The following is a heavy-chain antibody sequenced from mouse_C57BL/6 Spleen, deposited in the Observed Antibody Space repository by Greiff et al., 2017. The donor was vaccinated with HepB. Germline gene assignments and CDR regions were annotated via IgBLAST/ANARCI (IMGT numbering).Heavy chain of an antibody. V-gene: IGHV1-76*01. J-gene: IGHJ3*01. CDR2: IYPGSGNT. D-gene: IGHD1-1*01. Sequence: VQLQQSGAELVRPGASVKLSCKASGYTFTDYYINWVKQRPGQGLEWIARIYPGSGNTYYNEKFKGKATLTAEKSSSTAYMQLSSLTSEDSAVYFCARGVYGSSYWFAYWGQGTLVTVSA. CDR1: GYTFTDYY. CDR3: ARGVYGSSYWFAY.